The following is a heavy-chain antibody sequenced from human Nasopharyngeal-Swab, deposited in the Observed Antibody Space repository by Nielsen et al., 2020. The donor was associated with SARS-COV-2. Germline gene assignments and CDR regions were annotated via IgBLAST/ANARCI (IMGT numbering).Heavy chain of an antibody. Sequence: GESLKISCAASGFTFSSYAMHWVRQAPGKGLEWVAVISYDGSNKYYADSVKGRFTISRDNSKNTLYLQMNSLRAEDTAVYYCAKDNPNYYDSSGYYGGFDYWGQGTLVTVSS. V-gene: IGHV3-30-3*01. D-gene: IGHD3-22*01. CDR3: AKDNPNYYDSSGYYGGFDY. J-gene: IGHJ4*02. CDR1: GFTFSSYA. CDR2: ISYDGSNK.